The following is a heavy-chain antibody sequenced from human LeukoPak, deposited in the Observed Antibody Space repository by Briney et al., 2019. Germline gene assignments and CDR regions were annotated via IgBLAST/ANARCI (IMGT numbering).Heavy chain of an antibody. CDR2: IYHRGNT. J-gene: IGHJ4*02. CDR1: GGSISSDGYY. Sequence: SETLSLTCSVSGGSISSDGYYWSWIRQLPGKGLEWIGYIYHRGNTHYNPSLKSRITMSVDTSKSQFSLKLSSVTAADTAVYYCARESPRSTVTTRFDYWGQGSLVTVSS. D-gene: IGHD4-17*01. V-gene: IGHV4-31*03. CDR3: ARESPRSTVTTRFDY.